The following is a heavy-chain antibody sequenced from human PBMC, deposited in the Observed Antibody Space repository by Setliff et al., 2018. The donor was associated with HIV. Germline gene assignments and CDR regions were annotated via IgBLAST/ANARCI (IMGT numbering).Heavy chain of an antibody. Sequence: ASVKVSCKASGYTFTSYGISWVRQAPGQGLEWMGWINPNRGGTNYAQKFLGRVTMTRDTSFTTAYLELSRLGSDDTAVYYCAADNYNCNSFDSWGQGSLVTVSS. J-gene: IGHJ4*02. V-gene: IGHV1-2*02. CDR1: GYTFTSYG. CDR3: AADNYNCNSFDS. CDR2: INPNRGGT. D-gene: IGHD3-3*01.